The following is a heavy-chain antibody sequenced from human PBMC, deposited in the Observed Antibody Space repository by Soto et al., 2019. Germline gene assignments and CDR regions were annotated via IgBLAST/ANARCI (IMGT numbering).Heavy chain of an antibody. J-gene: IGHJ5*02. CDR1: GFTFSSYG. Sequence: GGSLRLSCAASGFTFSSYGMHWVRQAPGKGLDWVAVIWYDGSNKYYADSVKGRFTISRDNSKNMLYLQMNSLRAEDTAVYYCARESGALTVTRYNWFDPWGQGTLVTVSS. CDR3: ARESGALTVTRYNWFDP. V-gene: IGHV3-33*01. D-gene: IGHD4-4*01. CDR2: IWYDGSNK.